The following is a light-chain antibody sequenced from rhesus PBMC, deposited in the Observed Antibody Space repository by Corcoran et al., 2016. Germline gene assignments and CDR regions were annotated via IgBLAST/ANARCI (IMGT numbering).Light chain of an antibody. Sequence: DIQLTQSPSSLSASVGDRVTITCRASQVISSYLAWYQQNSGKAPKLLIYDASNLQSGGPSRFSGSGAGTEFTLTISSLQPEDCATYYCQQRNSYPYSFGQGTKVEIK. J-gene: IGKJ2*01. CDR1: QVISSY. V-gene: IGKV1-38*01. CDR2: DAS. CDR3: QQRNSYPYS.